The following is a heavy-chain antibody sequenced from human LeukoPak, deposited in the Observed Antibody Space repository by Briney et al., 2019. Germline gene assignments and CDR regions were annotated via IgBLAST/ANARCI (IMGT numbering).Heavy chain of an antibody. J-gene: IGHJ6*04. CDR1: GFTFSTYA. CDR2: VSESGGST. D-gene: IGHD3-10*02. Sequence: GGSLRLSCVASGFTFSTYAMGWVRQVPGKGLEWVSSVSESGGSTYYADSVKGRFTISSDNAKNSLYLQMNSLRAEDTAVYYCAELGITMIGGVWGKGTTVTISS. CDR3: AELGITMIGGV. V-gene: IGHV3-23*01.